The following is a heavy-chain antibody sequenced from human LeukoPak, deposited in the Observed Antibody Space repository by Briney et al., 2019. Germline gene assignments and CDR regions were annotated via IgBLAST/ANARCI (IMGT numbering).Heavy chain of an antibody. J-gene: IGHJ4*02. V-gene: IGHV3-23*01. CDR3: AKDQAYRIAVAGTLGEDY. CDR1: GFTFSSYA. D-gene: IGHD6-19*01. Sequence: PGGSLRLSCAASGFTFSSYAMSWVRQAPGKGLEWVSAISGSGGSTYYADSVKGRFTISRDNSKNTLYLQMNSLRAEDTAVYYCAKDQAYRIAVAGTLGEDYWGQGTLVTVSS. CDR2: ISGSGGST.